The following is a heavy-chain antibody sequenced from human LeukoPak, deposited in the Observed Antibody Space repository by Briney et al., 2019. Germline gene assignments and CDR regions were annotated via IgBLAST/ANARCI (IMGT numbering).Heavy chain of an antibody. D-gene: IGHD3-16*02. CDR2: IYHSGST. CDR3: ARVPDYDYVWGSYRYTGLDY. J-gene: IGHJ4*02. V-gene: IGHV4-38-2*02. CDR1: GYSISSGYY. Sequence: SETLSLTCTVSGYSISSGYYWGWIRQPPGKGLEWIGSIYHSGSTYYNPSLKSRVTISVDTSKNQFSLKLSSVTAADTAVYYCARVPDYDYVWGSYRYTGLDYWGQGTLVTVSS.